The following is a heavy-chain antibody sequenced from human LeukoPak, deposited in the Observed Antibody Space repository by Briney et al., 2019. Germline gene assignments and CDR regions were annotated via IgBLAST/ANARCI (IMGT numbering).Heavy chain of an antibody. CDR3: ARDITIRMVPFDY. V-gene: IGHV3-21*01. J-gene: IGHJ4*02. CDR2: ISSSSSYI. D-gene: IGHD1-20*01. Sequence: GGSLRLSCAASGFTFSSYSMNWVRQAPGKGLEWVSSISSSSSYIYYADSVKGRFTISRDNAKNSLYLQMNSLRAEDTAVYYCARDITIRMVPFDYWGQGTLVTISS. CDR1: GFTFSSYS.